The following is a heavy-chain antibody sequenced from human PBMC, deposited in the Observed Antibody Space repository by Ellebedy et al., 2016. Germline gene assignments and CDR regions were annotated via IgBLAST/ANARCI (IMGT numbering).Heavy chain of an antibody. V-gene: IGHV1-18*04. CDR1: GYTFTTFS. CDR2: VNTFSGTT. D-gene: IGHD3-10*01. CDR3: AKTSGWGYGEN. Sequence: ASVKVSXKASGYTFTTFSITWVRQVPGRGLEWMGFVNTFSGTTKFAQKFQGRVSMTTDSSTHTAYMDLRSLRSDDTAMYYCAKTSGWGYGENWGQGTLVTVSS. J-gene: IGHJ4*02.